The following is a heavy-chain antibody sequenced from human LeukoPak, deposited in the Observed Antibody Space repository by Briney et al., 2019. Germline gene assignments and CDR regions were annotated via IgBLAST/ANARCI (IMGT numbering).Heavy chain of an antibody. CDR1: GYTFTGYY. Sequence: ASVKVACKASGYTFTGYYMHWVRQAPGQGLEGMRWINPNSGGTNYAQKFQGRVTMTRDTSISTAYMELSRLRSADTAVYYCARLIGSRLSAYWGQGTLVTVSS. CDR2: INPNSGGT. J-gene: IGHJ4*02. CDR3: ARLIGSRLSAY. V-gene: IGHV1-2*02. D-gene: IGHD4/OR15-4a*01.